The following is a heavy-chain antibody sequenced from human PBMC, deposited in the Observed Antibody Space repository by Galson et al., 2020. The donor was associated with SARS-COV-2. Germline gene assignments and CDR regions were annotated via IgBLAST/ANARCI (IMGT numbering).Heavy chain of an antibody. V-gene: IGHV3-30*04. CDR2: ISYDGSNK. Sequence: QLGESLKISCAASGFTFSSYAMHWVRQAPGKGLEWVAVISYDGSNKYYADSVKGRFTISRDNSKNTLYLQMNSLRAEDTAVYYCARDGGGYLVYWGQGTLVTVSS. CDR1: GFTFSSYA. J-gene: IGHJ4*02. CDR3: ARDGGGYLVY. D-gene: IGHD3-22*01.